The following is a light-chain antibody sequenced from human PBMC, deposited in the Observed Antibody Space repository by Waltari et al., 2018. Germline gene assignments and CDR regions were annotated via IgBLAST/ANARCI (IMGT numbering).Light chain of an antibody. V-gene: IGKV1-17*01. CDR2: GAS. Sequence: DIQMTKSPPSLSASVGDRVTITCRASQGIRNDLTWYQQKPGKAPKRLIYGASSLQSGVPSRFSGSGSGTEFTLTISSLQPEDFASYYCLQNNSYPWTFGQGTKVEIK. CDR1: QGIRND. J-gene: IGKJ1*01. CDR3: LQNNSYPWT.